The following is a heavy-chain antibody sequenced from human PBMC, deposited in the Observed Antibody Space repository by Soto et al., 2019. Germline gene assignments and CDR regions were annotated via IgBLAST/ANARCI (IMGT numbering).Heavy chain of an antibody. Sequence: EVQLLESGGGLVQPGGSLRLSCAASGFTFSSYAMSWVRPAPGKGLEGVSAISGSGGSTYYADSVKGRFTISRDNSKNTLYLQMNSLRAEDTAVYYCAKDILRFLEWLPEYYYGMDVWGQGTTVTVSS. V-gene: IGHV3-23*01. CDR2: ISGSGGST. CDR1: GFTFSSYA. D-gene: IGHD3-3*01. J-gene: IGHJ6*02. CDR3: AKDILRFLEWLPEYYYGMDV.